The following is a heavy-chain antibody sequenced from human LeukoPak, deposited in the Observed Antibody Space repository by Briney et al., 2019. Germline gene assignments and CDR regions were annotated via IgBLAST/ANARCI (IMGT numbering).Heavy chain of an antibody. CDR2: INHSGGT. D-gene: IGHD1-14*01. J-gene: IGHJ5*01. V-gene: IGHV4-34*01. Sequence: SETLSLTCAVYNGSLTDYYWSWIRQSPGKGLEWIGEINHSGGTTYNPSLKSRVTISVDTSTNQFSLKLTSVTAADTAVYYCARVGSSGHPNHYNWFDSWGQGTLVTASS. CDR3: ARVGSSGHPNHYNWFDS. CDR1: NGSLTDYY.